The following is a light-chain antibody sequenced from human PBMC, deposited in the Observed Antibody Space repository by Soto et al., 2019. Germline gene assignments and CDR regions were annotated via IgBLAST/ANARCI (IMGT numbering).Light chain of an antibody. V-gene: IGKV3-11*01. CDR1: QSVGSY. CDR2: DAS. J-gene: IGKJ4*01. CDR3: QQRRRWPT. Sequence: EVVLTQSPGTLSLCPGGRATLSCRASQSVGSYLAWYQQKPGQAPRLLIYDASNRATGIPARFSGSGSGTAFTLTISSLEPEDFAVYFCQQRRRWPTFGGGTKVDIK.